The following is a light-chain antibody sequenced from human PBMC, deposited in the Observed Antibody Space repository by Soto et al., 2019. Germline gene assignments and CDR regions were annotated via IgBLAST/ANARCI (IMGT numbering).Light chain of an antibody. J-gene: IGKJ1*01. CDR3: QEYYTYYRT. Sequence: DIQMTQSPSTLSASIGDRVTITCRASQSIGTWLAWYQQKPGTAPKLLIYDVSGLQGGVPSRFSGSGSGTEFTLTISRLQPDDFATYYCQEYYTYYRTFGQGTKVEFK. CDR1: QSIGTW. CDR2: DVS. V-gene: IGKV1-5*01.